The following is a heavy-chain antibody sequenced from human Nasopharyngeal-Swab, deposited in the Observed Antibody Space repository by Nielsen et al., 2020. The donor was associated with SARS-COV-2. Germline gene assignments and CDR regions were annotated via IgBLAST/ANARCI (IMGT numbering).Heavy chain of an antibody. D-gene: IGHD6-13*01. J-gene: IGHJ4*02. CDR3: ANVSSWKPFDY. CDR1: GFTFSSYA. V-gene: IGHV3-30*04. CDR2: ISYDGSNK. Sequence: GESLKISCAASGFTFSSYAMHWVRQAPGKGLEWVAVISYDGSNKYYADSVKGRFTISRDNSKNTLYLQMNSLRAEDTAVYYCANVSSWKPFDYWGQGTLVTVSS.